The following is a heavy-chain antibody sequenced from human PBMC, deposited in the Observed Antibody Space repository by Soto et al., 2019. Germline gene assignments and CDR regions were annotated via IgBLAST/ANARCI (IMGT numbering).Heavy chain of an antibody. J-gene: IGHJ4*02. CDR2: INAGNGNT. D-gene: IGHD2-15*01. V-gene: IGHV1-3*01. CDR1: GYTFTSYP. Sequence: ASVKVSCKASGYTFTSYPIHCVRQAPGQRLEWMGWINAGNGNTKYSQKFQGRVTTTRDTSASTAYMELSSLTSEDTAVYYCARVAGGLDYWGQGTLVTVSS. CDR3: ARVAGGLDY.